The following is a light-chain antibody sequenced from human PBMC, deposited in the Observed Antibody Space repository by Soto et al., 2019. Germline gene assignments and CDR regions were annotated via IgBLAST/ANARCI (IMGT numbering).Light chain of an antibody. CDR1: QSVSSN. CDR3: QQLKSNLST. CDR2: GAS. J-gene: IGKJ5*01. V-gene: IGKV3-15*01. Sequence: EIVMTQSPATLSVSPGERATLSCRASQSVSSNLAWYQQRPGQPPRLLIYGASTRATGIPARFSGSGSGTEFTLTISSLQSEDFATYYCQQLKSNLSTFGQGTLLEI.